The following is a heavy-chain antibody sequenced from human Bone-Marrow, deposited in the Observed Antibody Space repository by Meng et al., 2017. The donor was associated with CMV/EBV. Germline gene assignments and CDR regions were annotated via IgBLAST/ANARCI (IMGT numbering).Heavy chain of an antibody. D-gene: IGHD2-21*01. Sequence: GSLRLSCAVSGGSISSSNWWSWVRQPPGKGLEWIGEIYHSGSTNYNPSLKSRVTISVDKSKNQFSLKLSSVTAADTAVYYCARLAYCGGDCYKYFVLWGRGTLVTVSS. V-gene: IGHV4-4*02. CDR2: IYHSGST. J-gene: IGHJ2*01. CDR1: GGSISSSNW. CDR3: ARLAYCGGDCYKYFVL.